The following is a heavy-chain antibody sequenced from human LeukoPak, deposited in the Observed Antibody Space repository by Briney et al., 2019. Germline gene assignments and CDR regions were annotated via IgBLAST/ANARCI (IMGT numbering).Heavy chain of an antibody. CDR3: ARGLSGYASSLGY. CDR2: INSDGSST. D-gene: IGHD6-6*01. CDR1: GFTFSSHW. V-gene: IGHV3-74*01. Sequence: AGGSLRLSCAASGFTFSSHWMHWVRQAPGKGLVWVSRINSDGSSTSYADSVRGRFSISRDNAKNTLYLQMNSLRAEDTAVYYCARGLSGYASSLGYWGQGTLVTVSA. J-gene: IGHJ4*02.